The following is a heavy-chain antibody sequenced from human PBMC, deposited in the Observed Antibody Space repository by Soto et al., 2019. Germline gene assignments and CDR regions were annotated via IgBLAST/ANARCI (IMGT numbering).Heavy chain of an antibody. CDR1: GDTLTGYN. D-gene: IGHD5-12*01. CDR3: ARESGGATATLDYYYFYMDV. J-gene: IGHJ6*03. Sequence: QVQLVQSGAEVKKPGASVTVSCRASGDTLTGYNMHWVRQAPGQGLEWMGWINPNSGVTKYAQKFQGWVTMTRDTSIRTVYMQLSWRRSDDTAVYYCARESGGATATLDYYYFYMDVWGTGTTVTVSS. CDR2: INPNSGVT. V-gene: IGHV1-2*04.